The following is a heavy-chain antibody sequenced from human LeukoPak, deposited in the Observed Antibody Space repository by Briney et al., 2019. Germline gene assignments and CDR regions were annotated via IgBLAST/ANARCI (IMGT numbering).Heavy chain of an antibody. D-gene: IGHD1-26*01. J-gene: IGHJ4*02. CDR2: ISSSSSTI. CDR1: GFTFSSYS. CDR3: VRASGSYYYSYFDY. Sequence: GGSLRLSCAASGFTFSSYSMNWVRQAPGKGLEWDSYISSSSSTIYYADSVKGRFTISRDNAKNSLYLQMNSLRAEDTAVYYCVRASGSYYYSYFDYWGQGTLVTVSS. V-gene: IGHV3-48*01.